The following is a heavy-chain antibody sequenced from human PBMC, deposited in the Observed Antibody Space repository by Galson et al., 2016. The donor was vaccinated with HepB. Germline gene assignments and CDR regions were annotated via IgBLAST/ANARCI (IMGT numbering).Heavy chain of an antibody. J-gene: IGHJ5*02. D-gene: IGHD4-23*01. V-gene: IGHV4-39*02. Sequence: WAWIRQPPGKGLEWIGSIHYSGSTFYNPSLKSRVTISVDTPKNHFSLKVTAATAADTAVYYCARFGVEGHLVTWFDPWGQGILVTVSS. CDR3: ARFGVEGHLVTWFDP. CDR2: IHYSGST.